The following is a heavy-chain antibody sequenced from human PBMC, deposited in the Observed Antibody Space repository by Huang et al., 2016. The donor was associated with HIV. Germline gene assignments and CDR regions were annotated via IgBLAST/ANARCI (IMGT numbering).Heavy chain of an antibody. Sequence: QVELVQSGAEVKRLGASVRVSCKAAGYIFTKYGINWVLQAPGQGREWMGRRRAYKGNTNYAEKFQGRVTLTRDTSATTAYMELRDVTSADTAVYYCARDHWYPLQNWFDLWGQGTLVTVSS. CDR2: RRAYKGNT. J-gene: IGHJ5*01. CDR1: GYIFTKYG. CDR3: ARDHWYPLQNWFDL. D-gene: IGHD1-1*01. V-gene: IGHV1-18*01.